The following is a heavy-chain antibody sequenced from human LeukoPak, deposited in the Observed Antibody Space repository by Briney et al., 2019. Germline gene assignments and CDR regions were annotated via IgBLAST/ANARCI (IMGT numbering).Heavy chain of an antibody. CDR3: ARGLGGSSWYYWFDP. CDR1: GYTFSSFG. CDR2: INPNSGGT. J-gene: IGHJ5*02. Sequence: ASVKVSCKASGYTFSSFGISWVRQAPGQGLEWMGWINPNSGGTNYAQKFQGWVTMTRDTSISTAYMELSRLRSDDTAVYYCARGLGGSSWYYWFDPWGQGTLVTVSS. D-gene: IGHD6-13*01. V-gene: IGHV1-2*04.